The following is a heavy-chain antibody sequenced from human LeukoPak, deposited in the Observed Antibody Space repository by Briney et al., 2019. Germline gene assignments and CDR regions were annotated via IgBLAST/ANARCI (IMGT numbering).Heavy chain of an antibody. Sequence: GGSLRLSCAASGFTFSDPAMHWVRQASGKGLEWVGRIRSKANSYATEYAASVKGRFTISRDDSKNTAYLQMNSLKTEDTAVYYCTRYSNYLKYYMDVWGKGTTVTVSS. CDR1: GFTFSDPA. D-gene: IGHD4-11*01. V-gene: IGHV3-73*01. CDR2: IRSKANSYAT. J-gene: IGHJ6*03. CDR3: TRYSNYLKYYMDV.